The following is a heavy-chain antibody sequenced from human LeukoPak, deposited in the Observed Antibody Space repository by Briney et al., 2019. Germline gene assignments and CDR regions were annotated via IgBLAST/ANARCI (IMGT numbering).Heavy chain of an antibody. J-gene: IGHJ4*02. CDR2: ISSSSSYI. Sequence: PGGSLRLSCAASGFTFSSYSMNWVRQAPGKGLKWVSSISSSSSYIYYADSVKGRFTISRDNAKNSLYLQMNSLRAEDTAVYYCARNLRKQWLVRFRGSEFDYWGQGTLVTVSS. CDR1: GFTFSSYS. CDR3: ARNLRKQWLVRFRGSEFDY. V-gene: IGHV3-21*01. D-gene: IGHD6-19*01.